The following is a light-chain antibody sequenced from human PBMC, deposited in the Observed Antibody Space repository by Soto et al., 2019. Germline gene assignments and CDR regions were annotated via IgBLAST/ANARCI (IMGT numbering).Light chain of an antibody. CDR1: QSVSSSY. V-gene: IGKV3-20*01. CDR2: GAS. CDR3: QQYAESPRT. Sequence: EIVLTQSPGTLSLSPGERATLSCRASQSVSSSYLAWYQQKPGQAPRLLIYGASSRATGIPDRFSGSGSGTDFTLTISRLEPEDFAVYYCQQYAESPRTFGPGTKVDIK. J-gene: IGKJ3*01.